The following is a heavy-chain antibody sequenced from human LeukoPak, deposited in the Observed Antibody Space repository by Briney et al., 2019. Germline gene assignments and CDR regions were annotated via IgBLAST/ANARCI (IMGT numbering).Heavy chain of an antibody. D-gene: IGHD3-10*01. CDR3: ARDPYGSGTYYPYFDY. CDR1: GFTFSGYS. Sequence: KPGGSLRLSCAASGFTFSGYSMNWVRQATGKGLEWVSSITTSSSYIYYADSVKGRFTISRDNAKNSLYLQMNSLRAEDTAVYYCARDPYGSGTYYPYFDYWGQGTLVTVSS. CDR2: ITTSSSYI. V-gene: IGHV3-21*01. J-gene: IGHJ4*02.